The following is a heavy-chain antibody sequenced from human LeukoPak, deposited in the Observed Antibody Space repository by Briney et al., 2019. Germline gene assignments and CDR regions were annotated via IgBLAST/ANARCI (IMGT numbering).Heavy chain of an antibody. CDR3: ARLGLTQDAFDI. J-gene: IGHJ3*02. V-gene: IGHV4-4*07. CDR2: IHTSGST. CDR1: GVSISSYY. Sequence: SETLSLTCNVSGVSISSYYWSWIRQPAGKGLEWIGRIHTSGSTNYNPSLKSRVTMSVDTSKNQFSLKLSSVTAADTAVFYCARLGLTQDAFDIWGQGAMVTVSP. D-gene: IGHD1-26*01.